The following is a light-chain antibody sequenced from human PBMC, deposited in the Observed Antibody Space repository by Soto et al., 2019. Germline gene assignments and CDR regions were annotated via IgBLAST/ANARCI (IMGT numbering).Light chain of an antibody. V-gene: IGKV3-15*01. Sequence: EIVMTQSPATLSVSPGERATLSCRASQSVSSNLAWYQQKPGQAPRLLIYGASTSATGIPARFSGSGSGTEFTLTISSLQPEDFAVYYCQQYNNWPPLTFGGGTKVEIK. CDR2: GAS. CDR1: QSVSSN. J-gene: IGKJ4*01. CDR3: QQYNNWPPLT.